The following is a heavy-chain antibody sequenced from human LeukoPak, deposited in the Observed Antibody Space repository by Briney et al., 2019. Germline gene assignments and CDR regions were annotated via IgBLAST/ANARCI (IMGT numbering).Heavy chain of an antibody. J-gene: IGHJ1*01. CDR2: IYTSGST. CDR3: ARGSGEDFQH. CDR1: GGSISSGDYY. Sequence: SETLSLTCTVSGGSISSGDYYWSWIRQPAGKGLEWIGRIYTSGSTNYNPSLKSRVTMSVDTSKNQFSLKLSSVTAADTAVYYCARGSGEDFQHWGQGTLVTVSS. V-gene: IGHV4-61*02. D-gene: IGHD6-19*01.